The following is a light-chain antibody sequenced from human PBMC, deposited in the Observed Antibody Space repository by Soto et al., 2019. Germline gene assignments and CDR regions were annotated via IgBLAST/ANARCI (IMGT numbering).Light chain of an antibody. CDR3: QHYDRLPQYT. CDR1: QDIDNY. J-gene: IGKJ2*01. Sequence: DIQMTQSPSSLSASVGDTVTITCQASQDIDNYLNWYQHKPGQAPTLLIYDASYLETGVTSRFSGRGSGTHFTFTISSLPPEDTETYYCQHYDRLPQYTFGQGTKLE. V-gene: IGKV1-33*01. CDR2: DAS.